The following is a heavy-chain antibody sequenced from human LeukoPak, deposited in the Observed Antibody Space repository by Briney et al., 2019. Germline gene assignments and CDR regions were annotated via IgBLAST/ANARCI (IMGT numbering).Heavy chain of an antibody. CDR2: IIPIFGTA. Sequence: GASVKVSCKASGGTFSSYAISWVRQAPGQGLEWMGGIIPIFGTANYAQKFQGRVTITTDESTSTAYMELSSLRSEDTAVYYCARGPRAKVVPAATWPRGGWYMDVWGKGTTVTVSS. D-gene: IGHD2-2*01. CDR1: GGTFSSYA. J-gene: IGHJ6*03. CDR3: ARGPRAKVVPAATWPRGGWYMDV. V-gene: IGHV1-69*05.